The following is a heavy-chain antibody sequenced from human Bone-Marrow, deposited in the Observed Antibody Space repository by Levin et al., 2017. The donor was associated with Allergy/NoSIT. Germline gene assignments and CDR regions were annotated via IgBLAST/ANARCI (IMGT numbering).Heavy chain of an antibody. CDR2: MNPNSGNT. J-gene: IGHJ5*02. D-gene: IGHD2-8*01. V-gene: IGHV1-8*01. CDR3: ARGSRDSMVSTYWLDP. CDR1: GYTFNSDD. Sequence: GESLKISCKASGYTFNSDDISWVRQATGQGLEWMGWMNPNSGNTRYVGKFQGRITMTRDTSTSTAYMELRSLRSDDTAVYYCARGSRDSMVSTYWLDPWGQGTLVTVSS.